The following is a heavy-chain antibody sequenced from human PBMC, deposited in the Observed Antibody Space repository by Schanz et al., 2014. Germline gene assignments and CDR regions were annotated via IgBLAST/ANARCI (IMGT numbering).Heavy chain of an antibody. V-gene: IGHV1-18*01. D-gene: IGHD3-22*01. CDR3: AREVGLYDRGWFDP. J-gene: IGHJ5*02. CDR2: ISTFRNEDT. Sequence: QVQLVQSGPEVEKPGASVKVSCKASGYTFTTYYMLWVRQAPGQGPEFMGWISTFRNEDTNSAQRFQGRLTMTTDTSTSTAYMELRSLRSDDTAVYYCAREVGLYDRGWFDPWGQGTLVTVSS. CDR1: GYTFTTYY.